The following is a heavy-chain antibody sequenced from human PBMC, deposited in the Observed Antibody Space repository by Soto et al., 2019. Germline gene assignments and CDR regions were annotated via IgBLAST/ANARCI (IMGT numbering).Heavy chain of an antibody. D-gene: IGHD1-20*01. Sequence: QVQLVESGGGVVQPGGPLRLSCAVSGLTFGKVGMNWVRRAPGKGLEWVALISSNGLTKYYADSVKGRFTISRDNSKDTLYLQMDSLRPEDTALYYCASRITAGYWGQGTLVTVSS. CDR1: GLTFGKVG. V-gene: IGHV3-30*03. J-gene: IGHJ4*02. CDR2: ISSNGLTK. CDR3: ASRITAGY.